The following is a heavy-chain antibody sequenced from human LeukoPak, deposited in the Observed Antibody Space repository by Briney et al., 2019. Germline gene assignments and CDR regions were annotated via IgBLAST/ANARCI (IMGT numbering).Heavy chain of an antibody. D-gene: IGHD1-26*01. CDR2: ISYDGSNK. J-gene: IGHJ4*02. CDR3: AKPLIVGAGY. V-gene: IGHV3-30-3*02. CDR1: GFTFSSYA. Sequence: GGSLRLSCAASGFTFSSYAMHWVRQAPGKGLEWVAVISYDGSNKYYADSVKGRFTISRDNSKNTLYLQMNSLRAEDTAVYYCAKPLIVGAGYWGQGTLVTVSS.